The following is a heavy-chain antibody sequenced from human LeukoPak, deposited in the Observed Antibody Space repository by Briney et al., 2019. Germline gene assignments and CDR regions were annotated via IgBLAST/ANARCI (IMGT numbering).Heavy chain of an antibody. V-gene: IGHV3-7*01. Sequence: PGGSLRLSCAASGFTFSSYWMSWVRQAPGKGLEWVANIKQDGSEKYYVDSVKGRFTISRDNAKNSPYLQMNSLRAEDTAVYYCARGADYSPTDFDYWGQGTLVTVSS. D-gene: IGHD4-11*01. CDR3: ARGADYSPTDFDY. J-gene: IGHJ4*02. CDR2: IKQDGSEK. CDR1: GFTFSSYW.